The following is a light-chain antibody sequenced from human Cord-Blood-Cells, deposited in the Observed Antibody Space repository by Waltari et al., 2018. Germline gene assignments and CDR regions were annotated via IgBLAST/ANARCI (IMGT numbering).Light chain of an antibody. CDR1: RRAVGGYTY. Sequence: QSALTQPASVSGSPGPSITIPCTGTRRAVGGYTYVSWYQQHPGKAPKLMIYDVSNRPSGVSNRFSGSKSGNTASLTISGLQAEDEADYYCSSYTSSSTWVFGGGTKLTVL. V-gene: IGLV2-14*03. J-gene: IGLJ3*02. CDR3: SSYTSSSTWV. CDR2: DVS.